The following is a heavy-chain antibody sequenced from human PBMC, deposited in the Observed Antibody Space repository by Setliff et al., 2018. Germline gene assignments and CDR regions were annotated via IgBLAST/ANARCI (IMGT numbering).Heavy chain of an antibody. V-gene: IGHV4-38-2*01. CDR2: VYYSGST. J-gene: IGHJ2*01. CDR1: DFSVSSNYY. Sequence: PSETLSLTCAVSDFSVSSNYYWGWIRQPPGKGLEWIANVYYSGSTYYSPSLKSRVTMSVDTSKNQFSLNLHSVTAADAAVYYCARTSSGRYFDLWGRGTLVTVSS. CDR3: ARTSSGRYFDL.